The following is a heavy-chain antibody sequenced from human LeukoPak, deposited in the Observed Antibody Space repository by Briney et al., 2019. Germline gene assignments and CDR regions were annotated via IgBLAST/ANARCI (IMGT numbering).Heavy chain of an antibody. V-gene: IGHV3-7*03. CDR3: ARVRVVWDLDDAFDI. J-gene: IGHJ3*02. CDR2: IKQDGSEK. Sequence: GGSLRLSCAASGFTFSSYAMHWVRQAPGKGLEWVANIKQDGSEKYYVDSVKGRFTISRDNANNSLYLQMNSLRAEDTASYYCARVRVVWDLDDAFDIWGQGTMVTVSS. CDR1: GFTFSSYA. D-gene: IGHD1-26*01.